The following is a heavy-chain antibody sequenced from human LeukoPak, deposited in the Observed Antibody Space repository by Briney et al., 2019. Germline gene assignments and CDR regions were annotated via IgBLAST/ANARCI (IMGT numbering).Heavy chain of an antibody. V-gene: IGHV3-13*01. Sequence: PGGSLRLSCAASGFTFSSYDMHWVRQATGKGLEWVSAIGTAGDTYYPGSVKGRFTISRENAKNSLYLQMNSLRAEDTAVYYCASEGCGSGNYYKLGCDSWGQGTLVTVSS. CDR3: ASEGCGSGNYYKLGCDS. CDR2: IGTAGDT. D-gene: IGHD3-10*01. CDR1: GFTFSSYD. J-gene: IGHJ4*02.